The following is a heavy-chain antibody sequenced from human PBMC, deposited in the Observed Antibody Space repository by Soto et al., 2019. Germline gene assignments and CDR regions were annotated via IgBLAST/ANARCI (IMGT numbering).Heavy chain of an antibody. CDR1: GYTFTSYG. D-gene: IGHD3-9*01. Sequence: APVTVSCKASGYTFTSYGISWQREAPGQGLEWMGWISAYNGNTNYAQKLQGRVTMTTDTSTSTAYMELRSLRSDDTAVYYCARMADYDILTGYFRGHYGMDVWGQGTTVTVSS. V-gene: IGHV1-18*01. CDR2: ISAYNGNT. J-gene: IGHJ6*02. CDR3: ARMADYDILTGYFRGHYGMDV.